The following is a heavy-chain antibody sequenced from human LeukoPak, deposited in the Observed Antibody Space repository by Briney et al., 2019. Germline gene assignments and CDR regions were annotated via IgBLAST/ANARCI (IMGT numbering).Heavy chain of an antibody. CDR3: ARSLGDSSGYYILPIDY. Sequence: ASVKVSCKASGYTFTNYAFSWVRQAPGQGVEWMGWISPYRGNTNYPQMLQRRVTMTPDTSTSTAYMELRSLRSDDTAVYYCARSLGDSSGYYILPIDYWGQGTLVTVSS. D-gene: IGHD3-22*01. CDR1: GYTFTNYA. CDR2: ISPYRGNT. V-gene: IGHV1-18*01. J-gene: IGHJ4*02.